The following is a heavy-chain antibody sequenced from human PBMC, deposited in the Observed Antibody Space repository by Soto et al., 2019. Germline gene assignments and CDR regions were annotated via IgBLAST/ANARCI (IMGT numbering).Heavy chain of an antibody. CDR2: VYYSGSS. J-gene: IGHJ5*02. D-gene: IGHD2-2*01. Sequence: SETLSLTCTVSGDSISGGASFWSWIRQPPGKGLEWIANVYYSGSSYYNPSLKSRLTITVDTTKNQFSLQLKSMTAADTAVYYCAKLSCTSSTCYFPGWFDPWGQGTLVTVSS. CDR3: AKLSCTSSTCYFPGWFDP. CDR1: GDSISGGASF. V-gene: IGHV4-31*03.